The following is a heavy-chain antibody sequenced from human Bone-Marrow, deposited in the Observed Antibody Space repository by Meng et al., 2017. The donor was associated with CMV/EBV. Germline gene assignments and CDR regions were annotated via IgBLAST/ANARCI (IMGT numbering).Heavy chain of an antibody. CDR2: ISSSSSYI. CDR1: GFTFSSYS. J-gene: IGHJ4*02. Sequence: GESLKISCAASGFTFSSYSMNWVRQAPGKGLEWVSSISSSSSYIYYADSVKGRFTISRDNAKNSLYLQMNSLRVEDTAVYYCASSALWGQGTLVTVSS. CDR3: ASSAL. D-gene: IGHD1-26*01. V-gene: IGHV3-21*01.